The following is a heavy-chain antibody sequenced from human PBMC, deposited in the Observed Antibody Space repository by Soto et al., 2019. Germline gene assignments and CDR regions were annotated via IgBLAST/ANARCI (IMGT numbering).Heavy chain of an antibody. Sequence: SETLSLTCAVYGGSFSGYYWSWIRQPPGKGLEWIGEINHSGSTNYNPSLKSRVTISVDTSKNQFSLKLSSVTAADTAVYYCARGVDTAIVFFDYWGQGTLVTVSS. CDR3: ARGVDTAIVFFDY. V-gene: IGHV4-34*01. CDR2: INHSGST. CDR1: GGSFSGYY. D-gene: IGHD5-18*01. J-gene: IGHJ4*02.